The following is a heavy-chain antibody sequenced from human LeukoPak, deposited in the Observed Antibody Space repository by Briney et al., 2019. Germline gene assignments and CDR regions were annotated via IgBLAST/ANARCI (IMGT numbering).Heavy chain of an antibody. D-gene: IGHD4-17*01. CDR2: VSSDERTT. J-gene: IGHJ4*02. Sequence: GGSLRLSCAASGFSFSSYWMHWVRQAPGEGLVWVSRVSSDERTTSYADSVKGRFTVSRDNAKNTVYLQMNSLRAEDTAVYYCAKDTQTYGDYLFDYWGQGTLVTVSS. V-gene: IGHV3-74*01. CDR1: GFSFSSYW. CDR3: AKDTQTYGDYLFDY.